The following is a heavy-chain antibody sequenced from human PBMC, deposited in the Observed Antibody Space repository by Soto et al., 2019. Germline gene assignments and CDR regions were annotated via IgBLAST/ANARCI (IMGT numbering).Heavy chain of an antibody. V-gene: IGHV3-49*04. D-gene: IGHD2-15*01. J-gene: IGHJ6*02. CDR2: IRSKAYGGTT. CDR3: TIDRSSSNIIVVVVAAISDGFHYGMDV. CDR1: GFTFGDYA. Sequence: PGGSLRLSCTASGFTFGDYAMSWVRQAPGKGLEWVGFIRSKAYGGTTEYAASVKGRFTISRDDSKSIAYLQMNSLKTEDTAVYYCTIDRSSSNIIVVVVAAISDGFHYGMDVWGQGTTVTVSS.